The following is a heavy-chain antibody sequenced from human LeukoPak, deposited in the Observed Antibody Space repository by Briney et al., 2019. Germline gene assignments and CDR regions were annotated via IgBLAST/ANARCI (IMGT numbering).Heavy chain of an antibody. J-gene: IGHJ6*02. V-gene: IGHV3-9*01. CDR3: AKFRVLYGMDV. Sequence: PGGSLRLSCAASGFTFDDYAMHWVRHAPGKGLEWVSGISWNSGSIGYADSVKGRFTISRDNAKNSLYLQMNSLRAEDTALYYCAKFRVLYGMDVWGQGTTVTVSS. CDR1: GFTFDDYA. CDR2: ISWNSGSI.